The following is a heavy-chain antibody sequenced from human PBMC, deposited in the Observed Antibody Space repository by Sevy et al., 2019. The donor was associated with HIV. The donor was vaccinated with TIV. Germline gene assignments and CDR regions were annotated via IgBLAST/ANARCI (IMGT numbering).Heavy chain of an antibody. Sequence: GGSLRLSCAASGFTFSSYSMNWVRQAPGKGLEWVSSISSSSSYIYYADSVKGRFTISRDNAKNSLYLQMNSLRAEDTAVYYCARVRGSSXYXXXXWGXXTLVTVSS. D-gene: IGHD6-13*01. V-gene: IGHV3-21*01. CDR2: ISSSSSYI. J-gene: IGHJ4*01. CDR3: ARVRGSSXYXXXX. CDR1: GFTFSSYS.